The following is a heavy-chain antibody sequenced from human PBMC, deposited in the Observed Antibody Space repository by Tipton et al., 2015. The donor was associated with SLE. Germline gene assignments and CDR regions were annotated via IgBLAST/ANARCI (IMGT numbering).Heavy chain of an antibody. D-gene: IGHD3-16*02. CDR1: GFTLDDNA. Sequence: SLRLSCAASGFTLDDNAMSWVRQAPGKGLEWVSGINWNGGSTGYADPVKGRFTISRDNAKNSLYLQMNSLRAEDTAVYYCARDVMSDYIWGSYRTSGMAVWGQETTVTVSS. CDR3: ARDVMSDYIWGSYRTSGMAV. CDR2: INWNGGST. V-gene: IGHV3-20*04. J-gene: IGHJ6*02.